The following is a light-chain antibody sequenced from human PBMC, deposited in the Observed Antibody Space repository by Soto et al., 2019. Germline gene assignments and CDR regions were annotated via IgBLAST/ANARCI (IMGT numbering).Light chain of an antibody. Sequence: EIVLTQSPGTLSLSPGERATLFCRASQSVSSNYLAWFQQRPGQPPRLLISGASSRATGIPDRFSGSGSGTDFTLTISRLEPEDFAVYRCQQYGGAPWTFGQGTKVEIK. CDR1: QSVSSNY. CDR3: QQYGGAPWT. J-gene: IGKJ1*01. V-gene: IGKV3-20*01. CDR2: GAS.